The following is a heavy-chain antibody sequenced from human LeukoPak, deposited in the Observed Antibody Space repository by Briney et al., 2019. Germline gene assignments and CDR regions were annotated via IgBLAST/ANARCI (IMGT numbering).Heavy chain of an antibody. J-gene: IGHJ4*02. Sequence: SGPTLVNPTQTPTLTCTFSGFSLSTSGMRVSWIRQPPGKALEWLARIDWDDDKFYSTSLKTRLTNSKDTSKNQVVLTMTNMDPVDTATYYCARIAPYLDTAMIFDYWGQGTLVTVSS. CDR3: ARIAPYLDTAMIFDY. V-gene: IGHV2-70*04. CDR2: IDWDDDK. CDR1: GFSLSTSGMR. D-gene: IGHD5-18*01.